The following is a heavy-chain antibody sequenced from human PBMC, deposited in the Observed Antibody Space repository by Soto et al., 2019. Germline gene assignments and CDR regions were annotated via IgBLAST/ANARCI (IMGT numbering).Heavy chain of an antibody. Sequence: QVQLVQSGAEVKKPGSSVKVSCKASGGPFSSYAISWVRQAPGQGLEWMGGLIPIFGTANYAQKFQGRVRITADEATSTAYMELSSLRSEDTAVYYCARGPIEGWFGEFTAFDYWGQGTLVTVSS. CDR2: LIPIFGTA. CDR3: ARGPIEGWFGEFTAFDY. V-gene: IGHV1-69*01. D-gene: IGHD3-10*01. CDR1: GGPFSSYA. J-gene: IGHJ4*02.